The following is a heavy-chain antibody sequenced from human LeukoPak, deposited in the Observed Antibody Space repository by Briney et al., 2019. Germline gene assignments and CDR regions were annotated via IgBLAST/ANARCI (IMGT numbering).Heavy chain of an antibody. CDR2: IYYSGST. CDR3: ARSPYYYIDAFDI. D-gene: IGHD3-22*01. V-gene: IGHV4-59*08. CDR1: GGSISSYY. J-gene: IGHJ3*02. Sequence: PSETLSLTCTVSGGSISSYYWSWIRQPPGKGLEWIGYIYYSGSTNYNPSLKSRVAISVDTSKNQFSLKLSSVTAADTAVYYCARSPYYYIDAFDIWGQGTMVTVSS.